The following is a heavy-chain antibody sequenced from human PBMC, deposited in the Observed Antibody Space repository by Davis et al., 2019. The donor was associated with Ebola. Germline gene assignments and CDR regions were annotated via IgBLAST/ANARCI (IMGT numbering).Heavy chain of an antibody. V-gene: IGHV4-59*08. CDR3: AGTSSSWYLYFQH. CDR1: GGSISSYY. CDR2: IYYSGST. J-gene: IGHJ1*01. D-gene: IGHD6-13*01. Sequence: SETLSLTCTVSGGSISSYYWSWIRQPPGKGLEWIGYIYYSGSTNYNPSLKSRVTISVDTSKNQFSLKLSSVTAADTAVYYCAGTSSSWYLYFQHWGQGTLVTVSS.